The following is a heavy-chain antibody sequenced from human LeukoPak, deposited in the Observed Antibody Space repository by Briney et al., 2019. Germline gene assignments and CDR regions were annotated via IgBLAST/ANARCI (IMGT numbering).Heavy chain of an antibody. CDR2: INHSGST. J-gene: IGHJ4*02. V-gene: IGHV4-34*01. CDR3: ATAAAGLLDLDY. CDR1: GGSFSGYY. D-gene: IGHD6-13*01. Sequence: SETLSLTCAVYGGSFSGYYWSWIRQPPGKGLEWIGEINHSGSTNYNPSLKSRVTISVDTSKNQFSLKLSSVTAADTAVYYCATAAAGLLDLDYWAREPWSPSPQ.